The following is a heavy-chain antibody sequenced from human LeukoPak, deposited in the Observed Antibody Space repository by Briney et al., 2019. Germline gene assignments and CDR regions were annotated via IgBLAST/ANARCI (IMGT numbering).Heavy chain of an antibody. V-gene: IGHV1-69*05. D-gene: IGHD2-15*01. CDR3: APERYCSGGSCYSGLEGRHGFDP. J-gene: IGHJ5*02. CDR1: GGTFSSYA. Sequence: GASVKVSCKXSGGTFSSYAISWVRQAPGQGLEWMGRIIPIFGTANYAQKFQGRVTITTDESTSTAYMELSSLRSEDTAVYYCAPERYCSGGSCYSGLEGRHGFDPWGQGTLVTVSS. CDR2: IIPIFGTA.